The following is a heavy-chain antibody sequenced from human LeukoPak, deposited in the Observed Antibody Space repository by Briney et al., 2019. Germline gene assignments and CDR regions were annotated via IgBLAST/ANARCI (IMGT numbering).Heavy chain of an antibody. CDR2: ISGSGGST. J-gene: IGHJ6*02. CDR3: AKSKSSGYSSYYYYGMDV. CDR1: GFTFSSYA. V-gene: IGHV3-23*01. Sequence: GGSLRLSCAASGFTFSSYAMSWVRQAPGKGLEWVSAISGSGGSTYYADSVKGRFTISRDNSKNTLYLQMNSLRAEDTAVYYCAKSKSSGYSSYYYYGMDVWGQGTTVTVSS. D-gene: IGHD3-22*01.